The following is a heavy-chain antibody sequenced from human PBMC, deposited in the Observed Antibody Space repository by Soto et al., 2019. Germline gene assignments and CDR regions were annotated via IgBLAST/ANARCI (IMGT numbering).Heavy chain of an antibody. CDR2: INAGNVNT. J-gene: IGHJ6*02. Sequence: QVQLVQSGAEVKKHGASVKVSCKASGYSFNTYSMHWVRQAPGQRLEWLAWINAGNVNTKYSQNFQGRLTGTRDTSVSTADMELSSLTYVDTAVYYCARDMGHHLVMMSYYYAMDAWGHGTTVTVSS. CDR3: ARDMGHHLVMMSYYYAMDA. D-gene: IGHD6-6*01. V-gene: IGHV1-3*01. CDR1: GYSFNTYS.